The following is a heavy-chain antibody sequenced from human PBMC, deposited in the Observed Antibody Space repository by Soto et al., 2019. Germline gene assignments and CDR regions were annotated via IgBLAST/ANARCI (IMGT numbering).Heavy chain of an antibody. D-gene: IGHD3-10*01. Sequence: QVQLVQSGAEVKKPGSSVKVSCKASGGTLRRYAISWVRQAPGRGLEWKGGIIPRFGTTSYAQTEKFQGGITINADGLMITASTELSSLGSDTTAVYFCAVVDMGDNVAVNYFFEMDVLGQGTTIIVSS. CDR2: IIPRFGTT. V-gene: IGHV1-69*01. CDR1: GGTLRRYA. J-gene: IGHJ6*02. CDR3: AVVDMGDNVAVNYFFEMDV.